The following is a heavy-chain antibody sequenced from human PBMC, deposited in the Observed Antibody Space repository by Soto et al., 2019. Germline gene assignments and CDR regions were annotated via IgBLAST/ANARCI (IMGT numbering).Heavy chain of an antibody. CDR3: AISGYFDWSFDY. Sequence: HPGGSLRLSCAASGFTFSSYAMSWVRQAPGKGLEWVSAISGSGGSTYYADSVKGRFTISRDNSKNTLYLQMNSLRAEDTAVYYCAISGYFDWSFDYWGQGTLVTVSS. D-gene: IGHD3-9*01. CDR1: GFTFSSYA. CDR2: ISGSGGST. J-gene: IGHJ4*02. V-gene: IGHV3-23*01.